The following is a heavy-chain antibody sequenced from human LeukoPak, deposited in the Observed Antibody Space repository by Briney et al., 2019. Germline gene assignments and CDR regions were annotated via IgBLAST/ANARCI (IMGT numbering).Heavy chain of an antibody. V-gene: IGHV3-23*01. CDR2: IKGSSEAT. J-gene: IGHJ4*02. Sequence: GGSLRLSCEASGFTFSRYIMTWVRQAPGKGLEWVSTIKGSSEATFYADSVKDRFTISRDDSKNTLYLQMNSLRAEDTAVYYCAKHRTTVTPGYFDYWGQGTLVTVSS. D-gene: IGHD4-17*01. CDR3: AKHRTTVTPGYFDY. CDR1: GFTFSRYI.